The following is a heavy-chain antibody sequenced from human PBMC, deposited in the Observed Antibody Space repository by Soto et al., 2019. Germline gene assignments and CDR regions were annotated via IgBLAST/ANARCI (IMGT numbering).Heavy chain of an antibody. D-gene: IGHD6-13*01. CDR2: IRSKANSYAT. Sequence: EVQLVESGGGLVQPGGSLKLSCAASGFTFSGSAMHWVRQASGKGLEWVGRIRSKANSYATAYAASVKGRFTISRDDSKSTAYLQMNSLKTEDTAVYYCTSSSSWYRSFRYGMDVWGQGTTVTVSS. J-gene: IGHJ6*02. V-gene: IGHV3-73*01. CDR1: GFTFSGSA. CDR3: TSSSSWYRSFRYGMDV.